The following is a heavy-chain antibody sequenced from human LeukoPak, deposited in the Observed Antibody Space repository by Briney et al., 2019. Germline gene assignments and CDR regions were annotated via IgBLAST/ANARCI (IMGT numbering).Heavy chain of an antibody. CDR1: GFTFSDYS. Sequence: GGSLRLSCAASGFTFSDYSMNWVRQAPGKGLEWVSYISSSSSTIYYADSVKGRLTISRDNAKNSLYLQMNSLRAEDTAVYYCAKGEAAAGTSSWFDPWGQGTLVTVSS. V-gene: IGHV3-48*04. D-gene: IGHD6-13*01. J-gene: IGHJ5*02. CDR2: ISSSSSTI. CDR3: AKGEAAAGTSSWFDP.